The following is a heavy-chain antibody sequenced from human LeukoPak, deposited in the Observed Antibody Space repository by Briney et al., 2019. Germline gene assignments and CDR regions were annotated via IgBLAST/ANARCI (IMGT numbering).Heavy chain of an antibody. J-gene: IGHJ4*02. CDR3: ARDGRYCSSPSCYFDY. V-gene: IGHV3-21*01. CDR1: GFTFSSYT. D-gene: IGHD2-2*01. Sequence: GGSLRLSCAASGFTFSSYTMSWVRQAPGKGLEWVSSIGSSLTYIYYAESAKGRFTISRDNAKDSLYLQMNSLRPDDTAVYYCARDGRYCSSPSCYFDYWGQGSLVTVSS. CDR2: IGSSLTYI.